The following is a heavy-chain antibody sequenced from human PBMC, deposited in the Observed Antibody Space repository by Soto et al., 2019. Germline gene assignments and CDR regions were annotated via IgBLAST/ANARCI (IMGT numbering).Heavy chain of an antibody. D-gene: IGHD3-3*01. CDR2: IYHTGST. Sequence: QVQLQESGPGLVKPSQTLSLTCTVSGVSLSGGDYFWSWIRQPPGKGLEWMGYIYHTGSTYYNPSLNRLITMSIDLSKIPFALRLTSVTAADTALSFCARADFNGALFPFEHWGQGALVSVSS. CDR1: GVSLSGGDYF. J-gene: IGHJ4*02. V-gene: IGHV4-30-4*01. CDR3: ARADFNGALFPFEH.